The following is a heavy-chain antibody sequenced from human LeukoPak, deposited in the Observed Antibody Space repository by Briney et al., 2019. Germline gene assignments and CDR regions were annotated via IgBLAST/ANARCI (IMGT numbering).Heavy chain of an antibody. CDR1: GFTFSSHA. J-gene: IGHJ4*02. CDR3: AKENYYDFWSGIDY. Sequence: PGGSLRLSCAASGFTFSSHAMSWVRQAPGKGLEWVSAISGSGGSTYYADSVKGRFTISRDNTKNTLYLQVNSLRAEDTAVYYCAKENYYDFWSGIDYWGQGTLVTVSS. CDR2: ISGSGGST. V-gene: IGHV3-23*01. D-gene: IGHD3-3*01.